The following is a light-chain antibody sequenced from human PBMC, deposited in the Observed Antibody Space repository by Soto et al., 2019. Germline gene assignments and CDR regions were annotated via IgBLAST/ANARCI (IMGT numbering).Light chain of an antibody. V-gene: IGKV4-1*01. CDR2: WAS. CDR1: QSVFYSSNNKNY. CDR3: QQYYSTWT. J-gene: IGKJ1*01. Sequence: DIVMTQSPDSLAVSLGERATINCKSSQSVFYSSNNKNYLAWYQQKPGQPPKLLIYWASIRESGVPDRFSGSGSGTDFTLTISSPQAEDVAVYYCQQYYSTWTFGQGTKVEIK.